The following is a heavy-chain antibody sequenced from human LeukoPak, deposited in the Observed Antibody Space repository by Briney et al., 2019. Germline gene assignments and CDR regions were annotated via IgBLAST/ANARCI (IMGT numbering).Heavy chain of an antibody. D-gene: IGHD5-18*01. Sequence: PGGSLRLSCAASGFTFSSYAMHWVRQAPGKGLEWVAVISYDGSNKYYADSVKGRFTISRDNSKNTLYLQMNSLRAEDTAVYYCARSGYSYGPADYWGQGTLVTVSS. V-gene: IGHV3-30-3*01. CDR2: ISYDGSNK. CDR3: ARSGYSYGPADY. J-gene: IGHJ4*02. CDR1: GFTFSSYA.